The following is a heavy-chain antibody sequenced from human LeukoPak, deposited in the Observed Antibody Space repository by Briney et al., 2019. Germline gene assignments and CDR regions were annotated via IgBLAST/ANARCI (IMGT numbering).Heavy chain of an antibody. V-gene: IGHV3-64D*06. D-gene: IGHD7-27*01. CDR1: GFTFSSYA. Sequence: GGSLRLSCAASGFTFSSYAMSWVRQAPGKGLEWVSAISSNGGSTYYADSVKGRFTISRDNSKNTLYLQMSSLRAEDTAVYYCVKDGNWGPNFDYWGQGTLVTVSS. CDR2: ISSNGGST. J-gene: IGHJ4*02. CDR3: VKDGNWGPNFDY.